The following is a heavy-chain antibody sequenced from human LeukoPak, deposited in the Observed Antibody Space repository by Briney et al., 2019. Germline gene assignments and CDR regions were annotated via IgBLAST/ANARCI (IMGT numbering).Heavy chain of an antibody. D-gene: IGHD6-13*01. Sequence: SETLSLTCTVSGDSISSYYWSWIRQSPGKGLEWIGSVYYSGSTYYNPSLKSRVTISVDTSKNQFSLKLSSVTAADTAVYYCARDFAATGISYYYYGMDVWGQGTTVTVSS. CDR1: GDSISSYY. V-gene: IGHV4-39*07. CDR3: ARDFAATGISYYYYGMDV. CDR2: VYYSGST. J-gene: IGHJ6*02.